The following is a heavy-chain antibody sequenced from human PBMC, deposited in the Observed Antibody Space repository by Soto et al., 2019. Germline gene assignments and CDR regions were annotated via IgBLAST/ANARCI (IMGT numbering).Heavy chain of an antibody. D-gene: IGHD3-16*01. J-gene: IGHJ4*02. Sequence: SETLSLTCTVSGGSVSSDIYYWTWIRQPPGKGLEWIGYIYYTGSTNYNPSLKSRVTISEDTSKNQFSLKLSSVTAADTAVYYCARASTYNYAAGYWGQGTLVTVSS. CDR1: GGSVSSDIYY. CDR2: IYYTGST. V-gene: IGHV4-61*01. CDR3: ARASTYNYAAGY.